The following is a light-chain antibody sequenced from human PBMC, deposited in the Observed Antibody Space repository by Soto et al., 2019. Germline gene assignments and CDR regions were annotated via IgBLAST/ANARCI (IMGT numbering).Light chain of an antibody. Sequence: QSALTQPRSVSGSPGQSVTISCTGTSSDVGAHNYVSWYQQHPGRAPKLMIYDVTKRPSGAPDRFSGSKSGNTASLFISVLQAEDEADYYCCSYAGNYISVFGSGTKLTVL. V-gene: IGLV2-11*01. CDR1: SSDVGAHNY. J-gene: IGLJ1*01. CDR3: CSYAGNYISV. CDR2: DVT.